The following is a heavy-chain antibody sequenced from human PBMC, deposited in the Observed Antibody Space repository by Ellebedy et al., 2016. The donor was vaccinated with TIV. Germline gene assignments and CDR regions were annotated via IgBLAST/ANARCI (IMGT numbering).Heavy chain of an antibody. V-gene: IGHV1-18*04. CDR3: ARDPGYYDFWSGYHTLHYGMDV. Sequence: ASVKVSCXASGYTFTSYGISWVRQAPGQGLEWMGWISAYNGNTNYAQKLQGRVTMTTDTSTSTAYMELRSLRSDDTAVYYCARDPGYYDFWSGYHTLHYGMDVWGQGTTVTVSS. CDR1: GYTFTSYG. CDR2: ISAYNGNT. D-gene: IGHD3-3*01. J-gene: IGHJ6*02.